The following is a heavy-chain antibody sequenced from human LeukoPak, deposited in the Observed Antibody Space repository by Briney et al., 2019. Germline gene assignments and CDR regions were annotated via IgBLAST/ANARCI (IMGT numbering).Heavy chain of an antibody. CDR1: GWSFSGYY. Sequence: SETLSLTCAVYGWSFSGYYWSWIRQPPGKGLEWIGEINHSGSTNYNPSLKSRVTISVDTSKNQFSLKLSSVTAADTAVYYCARGLKSIFGVVTYLDYWGQGTLVTVSS. D-gene: IGHD3-3*01. CDR2: INHSGST. J-gene: IGHJ4*02. V-gene: IGHV4-34*01. CDR3: ARGLKSIFGVVTYLDY.